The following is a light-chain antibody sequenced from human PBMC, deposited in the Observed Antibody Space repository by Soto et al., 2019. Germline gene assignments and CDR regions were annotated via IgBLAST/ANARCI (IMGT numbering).Light chain of an antibody. CDR3: CPYTGSYSYV. J-gene: IGLJ1*01. V-gene: IGLV2-11*01. CDR1: SSDVGGYSY. CDR2: DVT. Sequence: QSVRTQPHSVSGSPGQSVTISCTGTSSDVGGYSYVSWYQQHPGKAPELIIYDVTERPSGVPDRFSGSKSGNTASLTISGLQAEDEADYYCCPYTGSYSYVFGIGTKVTVL.